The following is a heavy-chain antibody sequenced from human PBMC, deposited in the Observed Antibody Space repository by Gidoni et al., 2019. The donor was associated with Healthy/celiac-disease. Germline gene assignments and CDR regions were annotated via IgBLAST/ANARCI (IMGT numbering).Heavy chain of an antibody. CDR1: GYTFTGYY. J-gene: IGHJ4*02. D-gene: IGHD1-26*01. Sequence: VQLGQSGAEGKKPGASVKVACTAPGYTFTGYYMYGVRQATGEGLEWMGWINPNSGGTNYAQKLQGWVTMTRDTSISTAYMELSRLRSDDTAVYYCARDDSCELADWGQGTLVTVSS. CDR3: ARDDSCELAD. CDR2: INPNSGGT. V-gene: IGHV1-2*04.